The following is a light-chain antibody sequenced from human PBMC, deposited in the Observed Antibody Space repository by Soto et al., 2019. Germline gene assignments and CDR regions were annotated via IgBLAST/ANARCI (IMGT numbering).Light chain of an antibody. Sequence: EIVLTQTPATLSLSPGARATLSCRASQSISIRLAWYQQKPGQAPRLVMFDASNRATGIPDRFSGSGSGTDFTLTISSLEAEDFAVYYCLQRVNWPLTFGGGTKVEIK. V-gene: IGKV3-11*01. J-gene: IGKJ4*01. CDR1: QSISIR. CDR3: LQRVNWPLT. CDR2: DAS.